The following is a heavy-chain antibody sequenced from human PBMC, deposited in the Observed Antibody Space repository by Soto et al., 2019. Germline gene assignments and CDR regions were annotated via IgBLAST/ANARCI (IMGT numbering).Heavy chain of an antibody. CDR2: INHSGST. CDR3: ARYLSHPVTTRIGVVTGWFDS. V-gene: IGHV4-34*09. J-gene: IGHJ5*01. CDR1: GGSFSGYY. Sequence: SLTCAVHGGSFSGYYWSWIRQPPGKGLEWNGEINHSGSTNYNPSLKSRVTISVDTSKNQFSLKLSSVTAADTAVYYCARYLSHPVTTRIGVVTGWFDSWGQGTLVTVSS. D-gene: IGHD2-21*02.